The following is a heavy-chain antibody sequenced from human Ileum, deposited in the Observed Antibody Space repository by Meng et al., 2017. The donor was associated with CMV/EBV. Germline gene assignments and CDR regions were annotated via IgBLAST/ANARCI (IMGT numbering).Heavy chain of an antibody. J-gene: IGHJ1*01. CDR2: ISGSSTTI. CDR3: AIWPPASRGYFQH. D-gene: IGHD2-2*01. Sequence: GGSLRLSCAASGFTFSNYSMNWVRQTPGKGLEWVSYISGSSTTIYYADSVKGRFTNSRNNTKNTLYQQMNSQRAEDTAVYYCAIWPPASRGYFQHWGQGTLVTVSS. CDR1: GFTFSNYS. V-gene: IGHV3-48*04.